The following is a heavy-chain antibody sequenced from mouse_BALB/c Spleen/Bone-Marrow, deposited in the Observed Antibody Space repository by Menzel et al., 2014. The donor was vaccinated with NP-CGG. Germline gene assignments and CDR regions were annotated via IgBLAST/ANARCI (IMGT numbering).Heavy chain of an antibody. J-gene: IGHJ4*01. D-gene: IGHD2-14*01. CDR3: STNRYDAMDY. CDR1: GFTFSNYW. CDR2: IRLKSNNYAT. V-gene: IGHV6-6*02. Sequence: EVQLVESGRGLVQPGGSMKLSCVASGFTFSNYWMNWVRQSPEKGLEWVAEIRLKSNNYATHHAGSVKVRFTTSRDDSKSSVYLQMNNLRAKDTDIYYCSTNRYDAMDYWGQGTSVTVSS.